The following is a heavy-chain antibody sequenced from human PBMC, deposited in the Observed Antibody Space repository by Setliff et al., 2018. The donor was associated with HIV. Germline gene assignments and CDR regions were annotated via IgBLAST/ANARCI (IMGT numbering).Heavy chain of an antibody. D-gene: IGHD6-19*01. CDR1: GYSISSGYF. CDR2: IYHSGST. J-gene: IGHJ4*02. V-gene: IGHV4-38-2*01. CDR3: TRLRISGWDLDY. Sequence: PSETLSLTCGVSGYSISSGYFWGWIRQPPGKGLEWIGSIYHSGSTYCNPSLKSRVTISLDTSKNQFSLKLTSVTAADTAVYYCTRLRISGWDLDYWGQGTLVTV.